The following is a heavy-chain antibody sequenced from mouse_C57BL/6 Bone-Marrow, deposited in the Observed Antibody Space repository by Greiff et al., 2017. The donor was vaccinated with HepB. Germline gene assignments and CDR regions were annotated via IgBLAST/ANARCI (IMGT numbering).Heavy chain of an antibody. CDR2: IRSKSNNYAT. V-gene: IGHV10-1*01. CDR1: GFSFNTYA. J-gene: IGHJ2*01. CDR3: VRHGGGYFDY. Sequence: GGGLVQPKGSLKLSCAASGFSFNTYAMNWVRQAPGKGLEWVARIRSKSNNYATYYADSVKDRFTISRDDSESMLYLQMNNLKTEDTAMYYCVRHGGGYFDYWGQGTTLTVSS.